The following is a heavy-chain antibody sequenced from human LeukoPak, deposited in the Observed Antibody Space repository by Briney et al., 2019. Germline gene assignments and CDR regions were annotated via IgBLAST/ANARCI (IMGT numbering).Heavy chain of an antibody. D-gene: IGHD6-19*01. CDR1: GGSFSGYY. Sequence: PSETLSLTCAVYGGSFSGYYWSWIRQPPGKGLEWIGEINHSGSTNYNPSLKSRVTISVDTSKNQFSLKLSSVTAADTAVYYCARHNSSGWYPMYYFDLWGRGTLVTVSS. V-gene: IGHV4-34*01. J-gene: IGHJ2*01. CDR2: INHSGST. CDR3: ARHNSSGWYPMYYFDL.